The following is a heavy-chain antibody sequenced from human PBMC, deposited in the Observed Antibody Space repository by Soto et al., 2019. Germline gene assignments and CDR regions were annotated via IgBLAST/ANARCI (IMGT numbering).Heavy chain of an antibody. J-gene: IGHJ5*02. CDR3: XXXXXXXXAAXSRNWXDP. Sequence: QVQLVESGGGVVQPGRSLRLSCAASGFTFSSYAMHWVRQAPGKGLEWVAVISYDGSNKYYADSVKGRFTISRDNSKXXLYLQMXSXXXXXXXXXXXXXXXXXXXAAXSRNWXDP. CDR2: ISYDGSNK. V-gene: IGHV3-30-3*01. CDR1: GFTFSSYA. D-gene: IGHD6-13*01.